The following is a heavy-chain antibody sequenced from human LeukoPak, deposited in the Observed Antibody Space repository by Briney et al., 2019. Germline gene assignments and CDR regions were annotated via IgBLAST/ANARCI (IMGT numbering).Heavy chain of an antibody. Sequence: GESLKISCQVSGYIFTNYWIGWVRQMPGKVLESMGIIYPADSDTTYSPSFQGQVTISADKSISTVYLQWSSLKASDTAMYYCARQSRDGSKTRGYYFDYWGQGTLVTVSS. CDR3: ARQSRDGSKTRGYYFDY. D-gene: IGHD3-10*01. V-gene: IGHV5-51*01. J-gene: IGHJ4*02. CDR2: IYPADSDT. CDR1: GYIFTNYW.